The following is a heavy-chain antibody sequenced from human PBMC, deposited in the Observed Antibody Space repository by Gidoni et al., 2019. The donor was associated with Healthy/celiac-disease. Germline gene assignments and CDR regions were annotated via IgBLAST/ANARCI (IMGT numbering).Heavy chain of an antibody. J-gene: IGHJ4*02. CDR3: AKDISPYSSSWVDY. D-gene: IGHD6-13*01. Sequence: EVQLVESGGGLVQPGRSLRLSCAASGFTCDDYAMHWVRQAPGKGLEWVSGISWNSGSIGYADSVKGRFTISRDNAKNSLYLQMNSLRAEDTALYYCAKDISPYSSSWVDYWGQGTLVTVSS. CDR2: ISWNSGSI. CDR1: GFTCDDYA. V-gene: IGHV3-9*01.